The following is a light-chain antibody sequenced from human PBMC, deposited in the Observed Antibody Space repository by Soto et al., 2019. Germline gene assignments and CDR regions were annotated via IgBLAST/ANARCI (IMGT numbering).Light chain of an antibody. CDR1: ESIRTW. CDR2: DAS. CDR3: QHYNSYSEA. Sequence: DIQMTQSPSTLSASIGDRVTITCRASESIRTWLAWYQHKPGKAPKFLIYDASSLESGVPSRFSGSGSGTEFTLTISSLQPDDFATYYCQHYNSYSEAFGQGTKVDI. V-gene: IGKV1-5*01. J-gene: IGKJ1*01.